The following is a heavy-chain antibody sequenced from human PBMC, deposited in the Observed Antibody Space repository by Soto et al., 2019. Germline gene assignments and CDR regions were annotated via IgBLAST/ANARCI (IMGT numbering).Heavy chain of an antibody. J-gene: IGHJ4*02. CDR2: IYYSGRT. CDR3: ARGHLGITTTGTWYDFDY. CDR1: GDSISSYY. D-gene: IGHD2-15*01. Sequence: QVQLQESGPRLVKPSETLSLTCTVSGDSISSYYWTWIRQPPGKGLAYIGYIYYSGRTYYNPSLKSRVTISVATSKNQFSLKLSSVTAADTAVYYCARGHLGITTTGTWYDFDYWGQGTLVTVSS. V-gene: IGHV4-59*01.